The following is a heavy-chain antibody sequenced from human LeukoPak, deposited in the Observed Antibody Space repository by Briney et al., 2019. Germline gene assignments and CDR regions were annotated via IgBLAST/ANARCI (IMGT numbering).Heavy chain of an antibody. J-gene: IGHJ4*02. CDR3: ARRAGSYSHSYDY. Sequence: GGSLRLSCAASGFTFSSYEMNWVRLAPGKGLEWVSFIYSGGSTYYADSVRGRFIISRDNSKNTLYLQMNSLRAEDTAVYYCARRAGSYSHSYDYWGQGTLVTVSS. CDR2: IYSGGST. V-gene: IGHV3-53*01. D-gene: IGHD2-15*01. CDR1: GFTFSSYE.